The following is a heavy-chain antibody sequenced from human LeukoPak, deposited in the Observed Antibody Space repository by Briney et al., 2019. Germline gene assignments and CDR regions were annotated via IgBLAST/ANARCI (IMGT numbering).Heavy chain of an antibody. CDR1: GFTFSNYG. D-gene: IGHD2-15*01. Sequence: GGSLRLSCVASGFTFSNYGMHWVRQAPAKGLEWVAVISYDGPNKYYADSVKGRFTISRDNSQNTLYLQMNSLRAEDTAMYYCAKDFAKYCSGGCDFQHWGQGALVTVSS. CDR2: ISYDGPNK. V-gene: IGHV3-30*18. J-gene: IGHJ1*01. CDR3: AKDFAKYCSGGCDFQH.